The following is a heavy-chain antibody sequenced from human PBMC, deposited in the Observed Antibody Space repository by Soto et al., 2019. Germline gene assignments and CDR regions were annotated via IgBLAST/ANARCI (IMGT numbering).Heavy chain of an antibody. V-gene: IGHV4-31*03. CDR2: IYFTGNT. CDR3: ARDLNHGSFDY. CDR1: GGSIGRGASD. J-gene: IGHJ4*02. Sequence: QLRLQESGPGLVKPSQTLSLTCTVSGGSIGRGASDGGGIRQHPGKGLEWIGYIYFTGNTYYNPSLQSRVSISIDTSKNQLSLRLSSVTAADRAVYYCARDLNHGSFDYWGQGILVTVSS.